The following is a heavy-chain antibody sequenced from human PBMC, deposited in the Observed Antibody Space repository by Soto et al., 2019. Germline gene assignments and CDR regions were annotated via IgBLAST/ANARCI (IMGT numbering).Heavy chain of an antibody. CDR3: ATSRGYSYGYGRWDAFDI. Sequence: GESLKISCKGSGYSFTSYWIGWVRQMPGKGLEWMGIIYPGDSDTRYSPSFQGQVTISADKSISTAYLQWSSLKASDTAMYYCATSRGYSYGYGRWDAFDIWGQGTMVTVSS. V-gene: IGHV5-51*01. J-gene: IGHJ3*02. CDR2: IYPGDSDT. D-gene: IGHD5-18*01. CDR1: GYSFTSYW.